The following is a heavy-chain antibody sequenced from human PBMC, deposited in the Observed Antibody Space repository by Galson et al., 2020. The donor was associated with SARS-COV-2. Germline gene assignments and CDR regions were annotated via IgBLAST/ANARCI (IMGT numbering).Heavy chain of an antibody. CDR3: ATYYALYSSGWTAAY. V-gene: IGHV1-24*01. Sequence: GESLKISCKVSGYTLTELSMHWVRQAPGKGLEWMGGFDPEDGETIYAQKFQGRVTMTEDTSTDTAYMELSSLRSEDTAVYYCATYYALYSSGWTAAYWGQGTLVTVSS. CDR2: FDPEDGET. CDR1: GYTLTELS. J-gene: IGHJ4*02. D-gene: IGHD6-19*01.